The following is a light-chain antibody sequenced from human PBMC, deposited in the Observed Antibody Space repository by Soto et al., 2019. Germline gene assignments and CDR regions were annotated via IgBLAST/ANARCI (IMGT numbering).Light chain of an antibody. CDR1: HSVSSSY. V-gene: IGKV3-20*01. Sequence: EIELTQSPGTLSLSPGERATISCRASHSVSSSYLAWYQQKPGQAPRLLIYGASSRATGIPDRFSGSGSGTDFTLTISRLEPEDFAVYYCQQYGSSPPITFGQGTRLEIK. CDR3: QQYGSSPPIT. J-gene: IGKJ5*01. CDR2: GAS.